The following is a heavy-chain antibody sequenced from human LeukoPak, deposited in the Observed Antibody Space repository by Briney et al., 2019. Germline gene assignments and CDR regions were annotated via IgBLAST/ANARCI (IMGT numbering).Heavy chain of an antibody. Sequence: PGGSLRLSCTASGFTFGDYAMSWVRQAPGKGLEWVGFIRSKAYGGTTEYATSVKDRFTISRDDSKSIAYLQMSSLKTEDTAVYYCTRDPTSRYSSTWYMNFDYWGQGTLVTVSS. J-gene: IGHJ4*02. CDR3: TRDPTSRYSSTWYMNFDY. D-gene: IGHD6-13*01. CDR2: IRSKAYGGTT. CDR1: GFTFGDYA. V-gene: IGHV3-49*04.